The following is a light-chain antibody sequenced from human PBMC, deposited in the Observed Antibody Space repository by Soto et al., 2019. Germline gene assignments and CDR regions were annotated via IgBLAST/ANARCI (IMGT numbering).Light chain of an antibody. CDR2: EVS. J-gene: IGLJ1*01. CDR3: SSYTRSDIFV. CDR1: SSDVGTYNY. Sequence: QSALTQPPSASGSPGQSVTISCTGTSSDVGTYNYVSWYQKHPGKAPKLLIYEVSKRPSGVPDRFSGSKSGNTASLTISGLQAEDEADYYCSSYTRSDIFVFGTGTKLTVL. V-gene: IGLV2-8*01.